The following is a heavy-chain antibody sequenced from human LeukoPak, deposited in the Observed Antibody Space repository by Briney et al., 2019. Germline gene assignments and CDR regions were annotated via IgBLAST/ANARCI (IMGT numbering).Heavy chain of an antibody. J-gene: IGHJ4*02. D-gene: IGHD2-2*01. CDR1: GFTFSSYA. V-gene: IGHV3-23*01. CDR3: TKGGQDCSPTTCYYD. Sequence: TGGSLRLSCAAPGFTFSSYAMSWVRQAPGKGLEWVSAVSGSGTTYYADSVKGRFTISRDNSKNMVYLQMNSLRAEDTAIYFCTKGGQDCSPTTCYYDWGQGTLVTVSS. CDR2: VSGSGTT.